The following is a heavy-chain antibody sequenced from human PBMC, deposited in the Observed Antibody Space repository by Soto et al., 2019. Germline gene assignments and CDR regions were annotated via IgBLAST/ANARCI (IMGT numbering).Heavy chain of an antibody. CDR1: GGSISSGGYY. CDR2: IYYSGST. Sequence: ASETLSLTCTVSGGSISSGGYYWSWIRQHPGKGLEWIGYIYYSGSTYYNPSLKSRVTISVDTSKNQFSLKLSSVTAADTAVYYCARAYDFWSGYYFDYWGQGTLVTVSS. V-gene: IGHV4-31*03. D-gene: IGHD3-3*01. J-gene: IGHJ4*02. CDR3: ARAYDFWSGYYFDY.